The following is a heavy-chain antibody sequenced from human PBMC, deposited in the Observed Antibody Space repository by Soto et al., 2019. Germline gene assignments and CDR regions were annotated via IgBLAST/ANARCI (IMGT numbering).Heavy chain of an antibody. CDR1: GGPFSGYY. V-gene: IGHV4-34*01. D-gene: IGHD2-8*02. CDR3: ARDRQRGYCTGGDCYSYFAY. CDR2: INHGGST. Sequence: QVQLQQWGAGLLKPSETLSLTCAIYGGPFSGYYWNWIRQPPGKGLEWIGAINHGGSTNYNPSLKSLVTTSVDTSRNQFSLRLSSVTAADTAVYYCARDRQRGYCTGGDCYSYFAYWGQGTQVIVSS. J-gene: IGHJ4*02.